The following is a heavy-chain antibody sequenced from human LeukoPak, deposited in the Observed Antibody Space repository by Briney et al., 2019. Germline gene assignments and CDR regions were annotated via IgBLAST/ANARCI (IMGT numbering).Heavy chain of an antibody. D-gene: IGHD5-12*01. CDR1: GASISSSNYY. CDR2: IYSSGNT. J-gene: IGHJ4*02. Sequence: SETLSLTCAVSGASISSSNYYRGWVRQSPGKGLEWIGNIYSSGNTYYSASLKSRVTMYIDTSKNQFSLKLSSVTAADTAMYYCAKSNGYGLIDYWGQGTLVTVSS. CDR3: AKSNGYGLIDY. V-gene: IGHV4-39*01.